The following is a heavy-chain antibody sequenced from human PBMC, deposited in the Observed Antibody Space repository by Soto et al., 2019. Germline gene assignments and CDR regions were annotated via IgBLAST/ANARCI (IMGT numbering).Heavy chain of an antibody. V-gene: IGHV4-30-4*01. CDR1: GGSVTSGAYY. Sequence: SETLSLTCNVSGGSVTSGAYYWSWIRQFPGAGLEWIGYIYFTGNRESTYYNPSLKSRLSMSMDTSNNLFSLKLTSVTAADTAIFFCLRDIFASVAYGGIWGQGLRVTVSS. CDR2: IYFTGNREST. CDR3: LRDIFASVAYGGI. J-gene: IGHJ4*02. D-gene: IGHD3-9*01.